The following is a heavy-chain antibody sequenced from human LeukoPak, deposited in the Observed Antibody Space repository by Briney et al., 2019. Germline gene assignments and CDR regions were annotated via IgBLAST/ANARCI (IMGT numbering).Heavy chain of an antibody. CDR1: GVSISSYY. V-gene: IGHV4-59*08. J-gene: IGHJ4*02. D-gene: IGHD1-14*01. CDR3: ARLVARTGWNFDY. CDR2: IYYIGSS. Sequence: SETLSLTCTVSGVSISSYYWSWIRQPPGKGLEWLGYIYYIGSSNYNPSLKSPVTISVDTSTNQFSLKLSSVTAADTAVYYCARLVARTGWNFDYWGQGTLVTDSS.